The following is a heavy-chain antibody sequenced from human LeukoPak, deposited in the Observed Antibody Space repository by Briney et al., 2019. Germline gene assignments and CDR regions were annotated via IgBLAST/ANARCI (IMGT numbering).Heavy chain of an antibody. Sequence: GGSLRLSCAASGFTFSTYTMNWVRQAPGKGLEWVSCISSSSSYIYYADSVKGRFTISRDNAKNSLYLQMNSLRAEDTAVYYCARAHNWKYGTFEYWGQETLVTVSS. CDR3: ARAHNWKYGTFEY. CDR2: ISSSSSYI. J-gene: IGHJ4*02. V-gene: IGHV3-21*01. D-gene: IGHD1-7*01. CDR1: GFTFSTYT.